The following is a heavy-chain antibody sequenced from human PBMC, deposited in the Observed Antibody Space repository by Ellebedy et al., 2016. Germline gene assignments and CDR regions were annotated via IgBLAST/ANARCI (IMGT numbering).Heavy chain of an antibody. D-gene: IGHD4-23*01. CDR3: ATRHYGGFDI. J-gene: IGHJ3*02. V-gene: IGHV3-53*01. CDR2: IDSGDNS. Sequence: GESLKISXVASGFTVTNDYMTWVRQAPGKGLEWVAVIDSGDNSYYADAVKGRFTISRDSPKNTLYLQMNSLRAEDTAVYYCATRHYGGFDIWGRGTMVTVSS. CDR1: GFTVTNDY.